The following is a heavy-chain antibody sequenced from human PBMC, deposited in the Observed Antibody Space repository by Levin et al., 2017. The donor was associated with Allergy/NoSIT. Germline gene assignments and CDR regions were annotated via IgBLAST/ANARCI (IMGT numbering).Heavy chain of an antibody. D-gene: IGHD3-3*01. J-gene: IGHJ5*02. Sequence: GGSLRLSCAASGFTFSSYAMSWVRQAPGKGLEWVSAISGSGGSTYYADSVKGRFTISRDNSKNTLYLQMNSLRAEDTAVYYCAKDLRRITIFGVAHPGWFDPWGQGTLVTVSS. CDR1: GFTFSSYA. CDR2: ISGSGGST. CDR3: AKDLRRITIFGVAHPGWFDP. V-gene: IGHV3-23*01.